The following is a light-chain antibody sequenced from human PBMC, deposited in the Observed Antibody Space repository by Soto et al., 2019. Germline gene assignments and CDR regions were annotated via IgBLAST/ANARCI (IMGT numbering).Light chain of an antibody. V-gene: IGKV1-39*01. J-gene: IGKJ4*01. Sequence: DIQMTQSPSSLSASLGDRVTITCRASQSISNFLNWVQHKPGNAPKVLISAASTLQSGVPPRFSGSESGTDFTLTISSLQPEDSASYYCQQYYNSGLTFGGGTKVELK. CDR2: AAS. CDR1: QSISNF. CDR3: QQYYNSGLT.